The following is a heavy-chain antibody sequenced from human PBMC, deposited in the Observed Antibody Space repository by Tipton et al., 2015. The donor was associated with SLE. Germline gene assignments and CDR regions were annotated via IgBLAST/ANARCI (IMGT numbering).Heavy chain of an antibody. Sequence: TLSLTCTVSGDSISSSSYYWSWIRQPPGKGLEWIGYIYYSGSTNYNPSLKSRVTISVDTSKNQFSLRLSSVTAADTAVYYCARLVTTNRYYYHYGLDIWGQGTTVTVSS. CDR3: ARLVTTNRYYYHYGLDI. V-gene: IGHV4-61*05. CDR1: GDSISSSSYY. J-gene: IGHJ6*02. CDR2: IYYSGST. D-gene: IGHD5-12*01.